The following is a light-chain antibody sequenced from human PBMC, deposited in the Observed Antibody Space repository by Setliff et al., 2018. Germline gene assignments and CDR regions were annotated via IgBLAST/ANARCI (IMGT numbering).Light chain of an antibody. V-gene: IGLV2-11*01. Sequence: QSALTQPRSVSGSPGQSVTISCTGTGSDVGGYNYVSWYQQHPGKAPKLMIYDVSKRPSGVPDRFSGSKSGNTASLTISGLQAEDEADYYCCSYAGSYTRYVFGTGTKVTVL. CDR1: GSDVGGYNY. CDR3: CSYAGSYTRYV. J-gene: IGLJ1*01. CDR2: DVS.